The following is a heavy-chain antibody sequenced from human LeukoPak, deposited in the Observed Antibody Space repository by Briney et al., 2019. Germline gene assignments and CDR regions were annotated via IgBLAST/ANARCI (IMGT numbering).Heavy chain of an antibody. CDR3: ARVWITVVTHFEAFDI. CDR2: ISYDGSNK. D-gene: IGHD4-23*01. CDR1: GFTFSSYA. J-gene: IGHJ3*02. V-gene: IGHV3-30-3*01. Sequence: GRSLRLSCAASGFTFSSYAMHWVRQAPGKGLEWVAVISYDGSNKYYADSVKGRFTISRDNSKNTLYLQMNSLRAEDTAVYYCARVWITVVTHFEAFDIWGQGTMVTVSS.